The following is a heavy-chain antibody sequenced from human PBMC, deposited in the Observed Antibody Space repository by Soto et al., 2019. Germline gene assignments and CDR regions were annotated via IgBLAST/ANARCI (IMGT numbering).Heavy chain of an antibody. Sequence: ASVKVSCKASGYVFTNYYIHWVRQAPGQGLEWMGIIKTAGGDTNYAQKFRGRVTMTRDTSTSTVYMELSSLTSEDTGVYFCAKVYYARSGNPQGGFDYWGQGTPVTVSS. CDR2: IKTAGGDT. D-gene: IGHD3-22*01. CDR1: GYVFTNYY. V-gene: IGHV1-46*01. J-gene: IGHJ4*02. CDR3: AKVYYARSGNPQGGFDY.